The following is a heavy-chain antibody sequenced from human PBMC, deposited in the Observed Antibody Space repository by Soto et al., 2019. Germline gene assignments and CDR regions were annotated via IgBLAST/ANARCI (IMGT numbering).Heavy chain of an antibody. J-gene: IGHJ5*02. V-gene: IGHV4-30-4*01. CDR3: ARDTFGGVIALT. D-gene: IGHD3-16*01. CDR2: IYYSGST. Sequence: QVQLQESGPGLVKPSQTLSLTCTVSGGSISSGDYYWSWIRQPPRQVLEWIGYIYYSGSTYYNPSLKSRVTISVDTSKNQFSLKLSSVTAADTAVYYCARDTFGGVIALTWGQGTLVTVSS. CDR1: GGSISSGDYY.